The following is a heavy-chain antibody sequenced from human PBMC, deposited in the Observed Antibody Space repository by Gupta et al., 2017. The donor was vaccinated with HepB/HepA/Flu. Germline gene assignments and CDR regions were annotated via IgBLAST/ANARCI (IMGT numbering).Heavy chain of an antibody. V-gene: IGHV3-30*18. CDR3: AKDKLLWFGELLYYFDY. D-gene: IGHD3-10*01. CDR1: GFTFSSYG. CDR2: ISYDGSNK. J-gene: IGHJ4*02. Sequence: QVQLVESGGGVVQPGRSLRLSCAASGFTFSSYGMPWVRPAPGKGLEWVAVISYDGSNKYYADSVKGRFTISRDNSKNTLYLQMNSLRAEDTAVYYCAKDKLLWFGELLYYFDYWGQGTLVTVSS.